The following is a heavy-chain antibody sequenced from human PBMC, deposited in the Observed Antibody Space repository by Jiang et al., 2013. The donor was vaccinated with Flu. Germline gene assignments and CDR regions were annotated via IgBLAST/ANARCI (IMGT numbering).Heavy chain of an antibody. CDR3: ARSPVAGAGDY. Sequence: GAEVKKPGASVKVSCKTSGYTFTAYSIHWVRQAPGQGLEWMGLINTDSGNTQYSQRFQGRVTFTRDTSASATYMDLSRLKSEDTAVYYCARSPVAGAGDYWGQGTLVTVSS. D-gene: IGHD6-19*01. CDR1: GYTFTAYS. J-gene: IGHJ4*02. V-gene: IGHV1-3*04. CDR2: INTDSGNT.